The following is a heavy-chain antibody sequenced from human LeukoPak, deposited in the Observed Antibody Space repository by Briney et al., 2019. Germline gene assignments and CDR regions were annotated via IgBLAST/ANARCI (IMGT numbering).Heavy chain of an antibody. CDR2: ISPKNGNV. V-gene: IGHV1-2*02. J-gene: IGHJ4*02. CDR1: GYTFSSYW. D-gene: IGHD3-16*01. Sequence: ASVKVSCTASGYTFSSYWIQWFRQALGQGLEWMGWISPKNGNVDYAVKLRGRVALTRDTSTTTVYLQLSSLTSDDTAVYYCARDDPHQRFVYWGQGTQVTVSS. CDR3: ARDDPHQRFVY.